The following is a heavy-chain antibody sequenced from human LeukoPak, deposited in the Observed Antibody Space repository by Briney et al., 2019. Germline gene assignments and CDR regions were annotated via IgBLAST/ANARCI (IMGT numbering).Heavy chain of an antibody. CDR2: TYYRSKWYN. Sequence: SQTLSLTCAISGDSVSSSSAAWNWIRQSPSRGLEWLGRTYYRSKWYNEYAVSVKSRIIINPDTSKNQFSLQLNSVTPEDTAVYYCARVRAPVVTRDAFDIWGQGTMVTVSS. V-gene: IGHV6-1*01. J-gene: IGHJ3*02. CDR1: GDSVSSSSAA. D-gene: IGHD4-23*01. CDR3: ARVRAPVVTRDAFDI.